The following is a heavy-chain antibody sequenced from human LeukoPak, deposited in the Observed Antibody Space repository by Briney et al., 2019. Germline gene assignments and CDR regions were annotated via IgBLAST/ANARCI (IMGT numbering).Heavy chain of an antibody. V-gene: IGHV3-30*18. CDR1: GFTFSSYS. CDR3: AKEGVESTSPYYYDSSGYLN. J-gene: IGHJ4*02. D-gene: IGHD3-22*01. CDR2: ISYDGSNK. Sequence: GGSLRLSCAASGFTFSSYSMNWVRQAPGKGLEWVAVISYDGSNKYYADSVKGRFTISRDNSKNTLYLQMNSLRAEDTAVYYCAKEGVESTSPYYYDSSGYLNWGQGTLVTVSS.